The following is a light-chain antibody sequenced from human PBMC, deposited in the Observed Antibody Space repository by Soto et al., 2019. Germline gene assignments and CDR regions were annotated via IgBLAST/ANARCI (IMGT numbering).Light chain of an antibody. Sequence: QAVVTQPPSASGTPGQRVTISCSGSSSNIGSNPVNWYQQLPGTAPKLLMYSNNQRPSGVPDRFSGSKSGTSASLAISGLQSEDEAVYFCAAWDDDLSGLWVFGGGTKLTVL. V-gene: IGLV1-44*01. CDR2: SNN. CDR3: AAWDDDLSGLWV. J-gene: IGLJ3*02. CDR1: SSNIGSNP.